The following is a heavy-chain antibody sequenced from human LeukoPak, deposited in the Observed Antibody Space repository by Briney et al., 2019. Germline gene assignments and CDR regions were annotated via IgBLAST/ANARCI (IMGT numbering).Heavy chain of an antibody. J-gene: IGHJ4*02. CDR2: IIPIFGTA. V-gene: IGHV1-69*05. CDR1: GGTFSSYA. D-gene: IGHD1-26*01. CDR3: ARDRRMEVGATDGNDY. Sequence: GASVKVSCKASGGTFSSYAISWVRQAPGQGLAWMGRIIPIFGTANYAQKFQGRVTITTDESTSTAYMELSSLRSEDTAVYYCARDRRMEVGATDGNDYWGQGTLVTVSS.